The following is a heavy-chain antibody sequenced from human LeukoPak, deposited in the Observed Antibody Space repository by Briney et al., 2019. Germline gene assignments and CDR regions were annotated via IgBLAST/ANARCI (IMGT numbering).Heavy chain of an antibody. CDR1: GYRFTSYW. D-gene: IGHD3-10*01. V-gene: IGHV5-51*01. CDR3: ARQPYGSWSYGMDV. J-gene: IGHJ6*04. CDR2: VYPGDSDS. Sequence: KAGESLKISCTGSGYRFTSYWIGWVRQMPGKGLEWMGIVYPGDSDSGYSPSFQGQVTISADKSLSTAYLQWSSLKASDTAIYYCARQPYGSWSYGMDVWGKGTTVTVSS.